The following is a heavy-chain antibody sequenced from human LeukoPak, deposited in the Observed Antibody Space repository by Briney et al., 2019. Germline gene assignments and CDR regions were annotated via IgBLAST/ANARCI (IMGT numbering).Heavy chain of an antibody. D-gene: IGHD3-10*01. J-gene: IGHJ4*02. V-gene: IGHV3-74*01. CDR2: INHDGSST. CDR3: VIGGTYGSGS. CDR1: GFTFSSYW. Sequence: GGSLRLSCAASGFTFSSYWMHWVRQAPGKGLVWVSLINHDGSSTNYADSVKGRFTISRDNAKDTLYLQMNSLRAEDTAVYYCVIGGTYGSGSWGQGTLVTVSS.